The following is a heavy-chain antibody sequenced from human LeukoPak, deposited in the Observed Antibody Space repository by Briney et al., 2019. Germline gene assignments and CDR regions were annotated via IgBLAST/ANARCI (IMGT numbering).Heavy chain of an antibody. CDR2: IYTSGST. J-gene: IGHJ6*02. Sequence: SETLSLTCTVSGGSISSYYWSWIRQPAGKGLEWIGRIYTSGSTNYNPSLKSRVTMSVDTSKNQFSLKLSSVTAADTAVYYCAGNPWHPTLPPPYYYYSGRDVGGQGPRVTVSS. V-gene: IGHV4-4*07. D-gene: IGHD3-10*01. CDR3: AGNPWHPTLPPPYYYYSGRDV. CDR1: GGSISSYY.